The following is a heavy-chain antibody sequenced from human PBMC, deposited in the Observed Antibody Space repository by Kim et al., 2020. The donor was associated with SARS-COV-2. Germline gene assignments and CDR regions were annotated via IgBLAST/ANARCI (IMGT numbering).Heavy chain of an antibody. CDR2: ISGSDDST. Sequence: GGSLRLSCAASGFTFSSYAMSWVRQTPGKGLEWVSTISGSDDSTYNADSVKGRFAISRDDSKNTLYLQMNSLRAEDTAIYYCAKGRSGGPPAALNNWGQGTLVTVSS. CDR1: GFTFSSYA. CDR3: AKGRSGGPPAALNN. D-gene: IGHD1-26*01. J-gene: IGHJ4*02. V-gene: IGHV3-23*01.